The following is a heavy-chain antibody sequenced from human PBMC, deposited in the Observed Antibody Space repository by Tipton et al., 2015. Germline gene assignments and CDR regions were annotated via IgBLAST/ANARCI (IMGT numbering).Heavy chain of an antibody. CDR3: ARGGSGWSIYYYGMDV. V-gene: IGHV4-4*07. D-gene: IGHD6-19*01. Sequence: TLSLTCTVSGGSISSYYWSWIRQPAGKGLEYIGRIHSRGRTNYNPSLKSRVSMSVDTPKNQFSLRLSSVTAADTAVYYCARGGSGWSIYYYGMDVWGQGTTVTVSS. CDR1: GGSISSYY. CDR2: IHSRGRT. J-gene: IGHJ6*02.